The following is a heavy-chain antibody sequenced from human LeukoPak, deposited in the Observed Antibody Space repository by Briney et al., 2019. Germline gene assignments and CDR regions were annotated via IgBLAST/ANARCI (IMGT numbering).Heavy chain of an antibody. V-gene: IGHV3-23*01. Sequence: PGGSLRLSRAASGLTFTAYAMSWVRQAPGKGLEWVSGISSSGGSTYYADSVKGRFTISRDNSKNTLYLQMNSLRAEDTAVYYCAKETQTTMLKFFDYWGQGTLVTVSS. CDR1: GLTFTAYA. J-gene: IGHJ4*02. D-gene: IGHD3-16*01. CDR2: ISSSGGST. CDR3: AKETQTTMLKFFDY.